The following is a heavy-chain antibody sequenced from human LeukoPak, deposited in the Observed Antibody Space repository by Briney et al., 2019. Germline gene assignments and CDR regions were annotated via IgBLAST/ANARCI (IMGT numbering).Heavy chain of an antibody. CDR1: GFTFSDYY. J-gene: IGHJ4*02. CDR2: ISSSGSML. V-gene: IGHV3-11*04. CDR3: TRRPYSSSWYYFDY. D-gene: IGHD6-13*01. Sequence: PGGSLRLSCTVSGFTFSDYYMSWVRQAPGKGLEWVSYISSSGSMLHYADSVEGRFTISRDNGKSSLYLQMSSLRVEDTAVYYCTRRPYSSSWYYFDYWGPGTLVTVSS.